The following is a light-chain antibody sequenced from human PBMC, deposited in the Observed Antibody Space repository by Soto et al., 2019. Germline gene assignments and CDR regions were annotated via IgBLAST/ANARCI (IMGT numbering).Light chain of an antibody. J-gene: IGLJ1*01. CDR3: QLWDVGSDHYV. V-gene: IGLV3-21*04. Sequence: SYELTQSPSVSQAPGEKARISCEGNNSGDKRVHWYQQRPGQDPVLVIYFDSERPSGIHERFAGSNSGNTANLIITRVEAGAEADYYCQLWDVGSDHYVFGSGTKLTVL. CDR1: NSGDKR. CDR2: FDS.